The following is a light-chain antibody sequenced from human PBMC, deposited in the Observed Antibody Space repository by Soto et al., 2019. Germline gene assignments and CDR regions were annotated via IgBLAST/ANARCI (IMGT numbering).Light chain of an antibody. CDR1: QDISNY. CDR3: QQYDNLPLP. J-gene: IGKJ5*01. V-gene: IGKV1-33*01. CDR2: DAS. Sequence: DIQMTQSPSSLSASVGDRVTITCQASQDISNYLNWYQQKPGKAPKLLIYDASNLETGVPSRFSGSGSGTDFTFTISSLQPEDIATYYCQQYDNLPLPFCQGTGLEIK.